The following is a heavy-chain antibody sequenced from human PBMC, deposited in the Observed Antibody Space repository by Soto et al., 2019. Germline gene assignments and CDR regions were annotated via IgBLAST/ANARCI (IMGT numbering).Heavy chain of an antibody. D-gene: IGHD2-2*01. CDR3: AKDLSTYFFDS. CDR1: GFSFSNYA. Sequence: PGGSLRLSCAVSGFSFSNYAMSWVRQAPGKGLEWVAAISDNIDATYYADSVKGRFTISRDNSKNTLYLQMNSLRAEDTAMYYCAKDLSTYFFDSWGLGTLVTVSS. CDR2: ISDNIDAT. J-gene: IGHJ4*02. V-gene: IGHV3-23*01.